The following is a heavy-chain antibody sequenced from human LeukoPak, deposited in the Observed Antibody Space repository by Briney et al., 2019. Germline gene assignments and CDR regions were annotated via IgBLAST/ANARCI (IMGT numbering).Heavy chain of an antibody. Sequence: ASVKVSCKSSGYTFNNYGIRWVRQAPGQGLEWMGWGSSYSGDTNYAQKFKGRVTMSTDTSTSTAYMELRRLRFDDTAIYYCAKDWHILTGRNCFDPWGQGTLVTVSS. CDR1: GYTFNNYG. J-gene: IGHJ5*02. D-gene: IGHD3-9*01. V-gene: IGHV1-18*01. CDR3: AKDWHILTGRNCFDP. CDR2: GSSYSGDT.